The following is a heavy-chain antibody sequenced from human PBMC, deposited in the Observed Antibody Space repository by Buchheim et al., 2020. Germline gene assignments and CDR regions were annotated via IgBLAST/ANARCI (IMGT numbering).Heavy chain of an antibody. Sequence: QVQLVESGGGVVQPGRSLRLSCAASGFAFNTHAMHWVRQAPGKGLEWVAFIWYDGSEKHYIDSVKGRSSISRDNAKNSLYLQMNALRAEDSAVYYCVRDSSEPTHFDYWGQGTL. J-gene: IGHJ4*02. CDR3: VRDSSEPTHFDY. CDR1: GFAFNTHA. D-gene: IGHD1-14*01. CDR2: IWYDGSEK. V-gene: IGHV3-33*01.